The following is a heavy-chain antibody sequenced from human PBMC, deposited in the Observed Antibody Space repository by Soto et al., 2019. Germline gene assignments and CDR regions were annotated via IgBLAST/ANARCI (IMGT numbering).Heavy chain of an antibody. J-gene: IGHJ5*02. V-gene: IGHV1-69*01. CDR1: GGTFNTYP. CDR2: ILPVFRIV. CDR3: ARVSQGYYDFWSGYPGFNWFDP. Sequence: QVQLEQSGAEVKKPGSSVKVSCQTSGGTFNTYPISWMRQAPGQGLEWLGGILPVFRIVNYAQKFQGRVTITADESTSTAYMELSSLRSEDTAVYYCARVSQGYYDFWSGYPGFNWFDPWGQGTLVTVSS. D-gene: IGHD3-3*01.